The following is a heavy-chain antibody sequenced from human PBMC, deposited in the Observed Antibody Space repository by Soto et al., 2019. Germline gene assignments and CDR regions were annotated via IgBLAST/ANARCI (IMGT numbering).Heavy chain of an antibody. CDR2: IRSKANSYAT. CDR3: TRHPAGMDV. CDR1: GLTFSGSA. V-gene: IGHV3-73*01. Sequence: GGCLRLSCGASGLTFSGSAMHRVRQASGKGLEWVGRIRSKANSYATAYAASVKGRFTISRDDSKNTAYLQMNSLKTEDTAVYYCTRHPAGMDVWGQGTTVTV. J-gene: IGHJ6*02.